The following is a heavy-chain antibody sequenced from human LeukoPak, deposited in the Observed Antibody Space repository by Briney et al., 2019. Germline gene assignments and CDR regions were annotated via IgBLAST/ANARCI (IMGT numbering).Heavy chain of an antibody. J-gene: IGHJ6*03. CDR1: GFTFSRYW. V-gene: IGHV3-7*01. CDR3: ARDVGTNDYGSGTYYREYFYYYMDV. D-gene: IGHD3-10*01. Sequence: GGSLRLSCAASGFTFSRYWMSWVRQAPGKGLEWVANVKEDGSEKYYVDSVKGRFTISRDNAKNSLYLQMNSLRAEDTAVYYCARDVGTNDYGSGTYYREYFYYYMDVWGKGTTVTVSS. CDR2: VKEDGSEK.